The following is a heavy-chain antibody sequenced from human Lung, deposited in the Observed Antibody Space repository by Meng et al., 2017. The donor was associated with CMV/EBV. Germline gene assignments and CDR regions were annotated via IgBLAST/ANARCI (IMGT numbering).Heavy chain of an antibody. J-gene: IGHJ5*02. CDR2: IYYSGST. Sequence: QVQLQQWGPRLVQPSPTLSLTCTVAGGSISSGGFYWSWIRQHPGKGLEWIGYIYYSGSTYYNPSLRSRVAISIDTSKNQFSLKLTSVTAADTAVYFCARTNYGDYNWFDPWGQGTLVTVSS. V-gene: IGHV4-31*03. CDR3: ARTNYGDYNWFDP. D-gene: IGHD4-17*01. CDR1: GGSISSGGFY.